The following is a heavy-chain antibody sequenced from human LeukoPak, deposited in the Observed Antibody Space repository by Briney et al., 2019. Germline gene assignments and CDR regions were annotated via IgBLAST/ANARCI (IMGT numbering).Heavy chain of an antibody. D-gene: IGHD3-10*01. V-gene: IGHV5-10-1*01. CDR3: ARSYYYGSGSFGWFDP. Sequence: GGALRTSCKGPGYLFTSYWISRVRQLPGKGLGGMGRIDPSDSYTNYSPSFQGHVTISADKSISTAYLQWSSLKASDTAMYYCARSYYYGSGSFGWFDPWGQRTLVTVSS. CDR1: GYLFTSYW. CDR2: IDPSDSYT. J-gene: IGHJ5*02.